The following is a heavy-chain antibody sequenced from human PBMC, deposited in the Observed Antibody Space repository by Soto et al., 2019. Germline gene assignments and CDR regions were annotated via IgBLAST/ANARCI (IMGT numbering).Heavy chain of an antibody. CDR1: GFTFSSYG. CDR3: ANYYGSGSYRNWFEP. D-gene: IGHD3-10*01. Sequence: GGSLRLSCAASGFTFSSYGMHWFRQAPGKGLEWVAVISYDGSNIYYADSVKGRFTISRDNSKNSLFLQMNSLRAEDTAVYYCANYYGSGSYRNWFEPWGQGTLVTVSS. V-gene: IGHV3-30*18. CDR2: ISYDGSNI. J-gene: IGHJ5*02.